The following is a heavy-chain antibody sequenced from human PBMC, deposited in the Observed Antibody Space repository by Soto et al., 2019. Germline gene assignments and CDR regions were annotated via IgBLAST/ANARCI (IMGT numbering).Heavy chain of an antibody. D-gene: IGHD3-9*01. Sequence: AASVKVSFKASGYTFTGYYMHWLRQAPGQGLEWMGWINPNSGGTNYAQKFQGRVTMTRDTSISTAYMELSRLRSDDTAVYYCAREPSPGGYFDWSYYDYYGMDVWGQGTTVTVSS. J-gene: IGHJ6*02. CDR3: AREPSPGGYFDWSYYDYYGMDV. CDR2: INPNSGGT. V-gene: IGHV1-2*02. CDR1: GYTFTGYY.